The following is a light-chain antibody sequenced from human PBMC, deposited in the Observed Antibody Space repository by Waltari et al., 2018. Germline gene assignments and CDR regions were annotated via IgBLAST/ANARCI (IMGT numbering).Light chain of an antibody. CDR1: GSTIGRNS. Sequence: QSVLTQPPSASGTPGQRVTISCSGGGSTIGRNSVHWYQQLPGTAPKPLIYNNNQLPSGAPDRFAGSKSGTSASLAISGLQSEDEADYYCAAWDDSLSGVVFGGGTKLTVL. V-gene: IGLV1-44*01. CDR2: NNN. CDR3: AAWDDSLSGVV. J-gene: IGLJ2*01.